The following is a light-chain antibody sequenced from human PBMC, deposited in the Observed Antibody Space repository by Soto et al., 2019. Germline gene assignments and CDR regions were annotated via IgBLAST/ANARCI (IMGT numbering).Light chain of an antibody. CDR1: QSISSY. V-gene: IGKV1-5*03. J-gene: IGKJ1*01. CDR3: QQYNAFWT. Sequence: DTQMTQYPSYLSAPVADRVSITCRASQSISSYLNWYQQKPGKAPKLLIYKASTLENGVPSRFSGSGSGTEFTLTISGLQPDDFATYYCQQYNAFWTFGQGTKVDIK. CDR2: KAS.